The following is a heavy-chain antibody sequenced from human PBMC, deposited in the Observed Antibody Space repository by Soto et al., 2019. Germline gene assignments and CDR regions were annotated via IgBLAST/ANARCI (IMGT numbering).Heavy chain of an antibody. J-gene: IGHJ6*02. CDR1: GFPFSRYA. V-gene: IGHV3-23*01. D-gene: IGHD3-3*01. CDR2: ISGSGGST. Sequence: PWGSLRLSCPASGFPFSRYAMSWVRPAPGQGLEWVSAISGSGGSTYYADSVKGRFTISRENSKNTLYLQMNSLRAEDTALYYCAKVQRVLYDFWSGGQDYDDYGMDVWGQGTTVTVSS. CDR3: AKVQRVLYDFWSGGQDYDDYGMDV.